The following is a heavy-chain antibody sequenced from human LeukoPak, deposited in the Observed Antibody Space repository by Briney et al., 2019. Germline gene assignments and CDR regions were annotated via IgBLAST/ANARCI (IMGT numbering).Heavy chain of an antibody. V-gene: IGHV3-23*01. Sequence: GGSVRLSCAASGFTFSNYAMSWVRQAPGKGLEWVSAIRGSGGSTFYADSVQGRFTISRDNSKNTLLLQMNSLRADDTAEYYCAKDRSDYSGNPGLDCWGQGTLVTVSS. CDR3: AKDRSDYSGNPGLDC. D-gene: IGHD4-23*01. CDR1: GFTFSNYA. CDR2: IRGSGGST. J-gene: IGHJ4*02.